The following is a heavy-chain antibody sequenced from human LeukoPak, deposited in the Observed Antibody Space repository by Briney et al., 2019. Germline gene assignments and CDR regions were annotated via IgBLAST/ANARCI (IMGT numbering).Heavy chain of an antibody. CDR3: ATSQSSVAGIVGD. V-gene: IGHV3-11*04. CDR1: GFTFSDYF. D-gene: IGHD6-19*01. Sequence: PGWSLRLSCAASGFTFSDYFMTWLRQAPGKGLEWVSYISGSGSNKYYADSVKGRFTISRDNAKSSLYLQMNSLRVEDTAVYYCATSQSSVAGIVGDWGQGTLVTVSS. CDR2: ISGSGSNK. J-gene: IGHJ4*02.